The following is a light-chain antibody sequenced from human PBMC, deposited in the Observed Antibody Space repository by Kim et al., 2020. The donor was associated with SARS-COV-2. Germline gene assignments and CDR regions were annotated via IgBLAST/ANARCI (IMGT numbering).Light chain of an antibody. V-gene: IGKV1-39*01. Sequence: DIQMTQSPSSLSASVGDKVTITCRASQSISTYLNWYQQKPGKAHKLLIYAASSLHSGVPSSFSGSGSGTEFTLTISSLQPEDFATYYCQQTYSGPLTFGGGTKVDIK. CDR1: QSISTY. CDR2: AAS. J-gene: IGKJ4*01. CDR3: QQTYSGPLT.